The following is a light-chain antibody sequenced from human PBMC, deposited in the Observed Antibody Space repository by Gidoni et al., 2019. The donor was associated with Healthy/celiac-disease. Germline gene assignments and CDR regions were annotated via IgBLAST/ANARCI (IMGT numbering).Light chain of an antibody. J-gene: IGLJ2*01. V-gene: IGLV1-40*01. Sequence: QSVLPPPPSVSGAPGQRVTISCTGSSSNIGAGYEVHWYQQLPGTAPKLLIYGNSNRPSGVPDRFSGSKSGTSASLAITGLQAEDEADYYCQSYDSSLSGSVFGGGTKLTVL. CDR2: GNS. CDR1: SSNIGAGYE. CDR3: QSYDSSLSGSV.